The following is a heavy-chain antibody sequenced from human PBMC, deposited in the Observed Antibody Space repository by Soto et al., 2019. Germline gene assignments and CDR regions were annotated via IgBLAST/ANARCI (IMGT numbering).Heavy chain of an antibody. Sequence: ASVKVSCKASGYTFTSYGISWVRQAPGQGLEWMGWISAYNGNTNYAQKLQGRVTMTTDTSTSTAYTELRSLRSDDTAVYYCARDLGDYVFWSGTGLSYYYYGMDVGGKGTTVTVSS. CDR2: ISAYNGNT. J-gene: IGHJ6*04. V-gene: IGHV1-18*04. CDR1: GYTFTSYG. CDR3: ARDLGDYVFWSGTGLSYYYYGMDV. D-gene: IGHD3-3*01.